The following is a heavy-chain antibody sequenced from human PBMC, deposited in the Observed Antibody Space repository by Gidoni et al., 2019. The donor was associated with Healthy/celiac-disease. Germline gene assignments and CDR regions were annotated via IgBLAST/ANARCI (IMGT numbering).Heavy chain of an antibody. Sequence: EVQLLESGGGLVQPGGSLRISCAHSGFTFSSYAMSWARQAPGTGLEWVSAISGSGGSTYYADSVKGRFTISRDNSKNTLYLQMNSLRAEDTAVYYCAKEWFIYDSSGYWGQGTLVTVSS. CDR3: AKEWFIYDSSGY. D-gene: IGHD3-22*01. V-gene: IGHV3-23*01. CDR2: ISGSGGST. J-gene: IGHJ4*02. CDR1: GFTFSSYA.